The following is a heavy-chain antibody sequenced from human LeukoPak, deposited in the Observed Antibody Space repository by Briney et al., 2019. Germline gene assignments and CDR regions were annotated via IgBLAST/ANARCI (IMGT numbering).Heavy chain of an antibody. CDR2: ISYDGSNK. CDR3: ATGSRDYGGNSGWFDP. D-gene: IGHD4-23*01. Sequence: GGSLRLSCAASGFTFSSYAMHWVRQAPGKGLEWVAVISYDGSNKYYADSVKGRFTISRDNSKNTLYLQMNSLRAEDTAVYYCATGSRDYGGNSGWFDPWGQGTLVTVSS. CDR1: GFTFSSYA. J-gene: IGHJ5*02. V-gene: IGHV3-30*04.